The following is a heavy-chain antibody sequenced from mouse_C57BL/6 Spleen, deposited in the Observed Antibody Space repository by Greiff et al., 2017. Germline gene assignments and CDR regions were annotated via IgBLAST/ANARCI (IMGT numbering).Heavy chain of an antibody. J-gene: IGHJ3*01. CDR3: ARWYYCDGAWFAY. D-gene: IGHD1-1*01. V-gene: IGHV1-52*01. CDR1: GYTFTSYW. CDR2: IDPSDSET. Sequence: QVQLQQPGAELVRPGSSVKLSCKASGYTFTSYWMHWVKQRPIQGLEWIGNIDPSDSETHYNQKFKDKATLTVDKSSSTAYMQLSSLTSEDSAVYYCARWYYCDGAWFAYWGQGTLVTVSA.